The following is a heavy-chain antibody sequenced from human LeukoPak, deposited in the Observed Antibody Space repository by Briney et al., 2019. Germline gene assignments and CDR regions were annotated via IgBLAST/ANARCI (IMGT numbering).Heavy chain of an antibody. Sequence: ASVKVSCKASGYTFTSYGISWVRQAPGQGLEWTGWISAYNGNTNHAQKLQGRVTMTTDTSTSTAYMELRSLRSDDTAGYYCARDCSSTSCYTPFDYWGQGTLVTVSS. CDR2: ISAYNGNT. J-gene: IGHJ4*02. D-gene: IGHD2-2*02. CDR3: ARDCSSTSCYTPFDY. V-gene: IGHV1-18*01. CDR1: GYTFTSYG.